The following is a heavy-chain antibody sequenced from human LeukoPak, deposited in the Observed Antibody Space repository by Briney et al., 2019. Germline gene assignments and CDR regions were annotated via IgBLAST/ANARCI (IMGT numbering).Heavy chain of an antibody. Sequence: ASVKVSCKASGGTFSSYAISWVRQAPGQGLEWMGWISAYNGNTNYAQKLQGRVTMTTDTSTSTAYMELRSLRSDDTAVYYCATSSGWYEGDAFDIWGQGTMVTVSS. CDR3: ATSSGWYEGDAFDI. J-gene: IGHJ3*02. CDR1: GGTFSSYA. V-gene: IGHV1-18*01. D-gene: IGHD6-19*01. CDR2: ISAYNGNT.